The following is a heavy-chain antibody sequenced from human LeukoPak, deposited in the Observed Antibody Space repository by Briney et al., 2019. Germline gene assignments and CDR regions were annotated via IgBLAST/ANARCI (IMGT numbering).Heavy chain of an antibody. CDR3: AKVEYSSPSLFDY. D-gene: IGHD6-6*01. Sequence: GGSLRLSCAASGFTFNIYTMSWVRQAPGKGLEWVSAISCRGGTKNYTESVKGRFTISRDNSKNTLYLQMNSLRADDTAVYYCAKVEYSSPSLFDYWGQGTLVTVSS. J-gene: IGHJ4*02. CDR1: GFTFNIYT. V-gene: IGHV3-23*01. CDR2: ISCRGGTK.